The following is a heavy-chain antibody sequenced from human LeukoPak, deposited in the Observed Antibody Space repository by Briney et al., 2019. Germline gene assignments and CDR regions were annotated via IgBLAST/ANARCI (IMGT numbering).Heavy chain of an antibody. CDR1: GDSISTYY. Sequence: SETLSLTCTVSGDSISTYYWSWIRQPPGKGLEWIGYIYYRVTSDYNPSLKSRVTMSVDMSTRQISLMLSSVTAADTAVYYCARAVGGDGSGSLWGPGTLVTVSS. CDR3: ARAVGGDGSGSL. CDR2: IYYRVTS. J-gene: IGHJ4*02. V-gene: IGHV4-59*01. D-gene: IGHD3-10*01.